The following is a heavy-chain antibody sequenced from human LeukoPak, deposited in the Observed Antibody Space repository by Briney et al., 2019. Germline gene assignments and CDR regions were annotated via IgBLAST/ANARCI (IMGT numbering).Heavy chain of an antibody. J-gene: IGHJ4*02. D-gene: IGHD3-9*01. V-gene: IGHV3-11*01. Sequence: GGSLRLSCAASGFTFSDYYMSWIRQAPGKGLEWVSYISSSGSTIYYADSVKGRFTISRDNSKNTLYLQMNSLRAEDTAVYHCAKDEYFDWLSSTLHWGQGILVTVSS. CDR1: GFTFSDYY. CDR2: ISSSGSTI. CDR3: AKDEYFDWLSSTLH.